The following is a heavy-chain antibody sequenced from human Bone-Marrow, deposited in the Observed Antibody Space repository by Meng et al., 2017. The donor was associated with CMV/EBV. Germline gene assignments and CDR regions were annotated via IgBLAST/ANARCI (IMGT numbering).Heavy chain of an antibody. CDR3: ARDSGYPWGFDY. Sequence: GGSLRLSCAASGFTFSSYGMHWVRQAPGKGLEWVAVIWYDGSNKYYADSVKGRFTISRDNSKNTLYLQMNSLRAEDTAVYYCARDSGYPWGFDYWGQGTLVTVSS. CDR2: IWYDGSNK. CDR1: GFTFSSYG. V-gene: IGHV3-33*01. J-gene: IGHJ4*02. D-gene: IGHD3-22*01.